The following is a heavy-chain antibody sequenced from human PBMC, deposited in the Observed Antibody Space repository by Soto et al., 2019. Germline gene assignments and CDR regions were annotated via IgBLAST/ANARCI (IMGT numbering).Heavy chain of an antibody. D-gene: IGHD6-19*01. J-gene: IGHJ6*02. Sequence: EVQLVESGGGLVQPGGSLRLSCAASGLIFSDYHMDWVRQAPGTGLEWVGRIRRKANSYTTEYAASVKGRFTISRDDSKTSLYLQMNSLKSEDTAVYYCAMLGGWSGGSSGMDVWGQGTRVTVSS. CDR1: GLIFSDYH. CDR3: AMLGGWSGGSSGMDV. V-gene: IGHV3-72*01. CDR2: IRRKANSYTT.